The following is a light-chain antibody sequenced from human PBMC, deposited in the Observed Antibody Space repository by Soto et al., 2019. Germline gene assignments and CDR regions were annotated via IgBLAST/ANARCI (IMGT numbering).Light chain of an antibody. CDR1: PSVTTL. J-gene: IGKJ5*01. V-gene: IGKV3-11*01. Sequence: EIVLTHSPTTLALSPGPRRNLSCRASPSVTTLLAWYQQKPGQAPRLLIYGAFNRATGIPPRFRGSRAGTDFTLTISSLQTEDSAIYYCQQRNIWPTGTFGQGTRLEIK. CDR2: GAF. CDR3: QQRNIWPTGT.